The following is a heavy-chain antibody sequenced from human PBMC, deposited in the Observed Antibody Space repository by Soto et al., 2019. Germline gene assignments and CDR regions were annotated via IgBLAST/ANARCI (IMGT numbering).Heavy chain of an antibody. Sequence: ESGGGVVQPGRSLRLSCAASGFTFSNYGMHWVRQAPGKGLEWVAVISYHGSDKYYADSVKGRITISRDNSKNTLYLQMDSLRAEDTAVYYCAKDHLTTTVTTVGYWGQGTLVTVSS. V-gene: IGHV3-30*18. CDR3: AKDHLTTTVTTVGY. D-gene: IGHD4-17*01. CDR2: ISYHGSDK. CDR1: GFTFSNYG. J-gene: IGHJ4*02.